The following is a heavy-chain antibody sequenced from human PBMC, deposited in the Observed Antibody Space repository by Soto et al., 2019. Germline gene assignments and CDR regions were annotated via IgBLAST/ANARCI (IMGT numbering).Heavy chain of an antibody. CDR1: GYTFTSYA. V-gene: IGHV1-3*01. Sequence: GASVKVSCKASGYTFTSYAMHWVRQAPGQRLEWMGWINAGNGNTKYSQKFQGRVTMTRDTSTSTAYMELSSLRSEDTAVYYCARAVVQLLGLDYWGQGTLVTVSS. CDR3: ARAVVQLLGLDY. J-gene: IGHJ4*02. D-gene: IGHD5-18*01. CDR2: INAGNGNT.